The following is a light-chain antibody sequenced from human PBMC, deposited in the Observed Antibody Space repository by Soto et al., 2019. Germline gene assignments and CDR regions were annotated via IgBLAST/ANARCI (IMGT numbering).Light chain of an antibody. CDR1: QSISTN. CDR2: AAS. J-gene: IGKJ2*01. V-gene: IGKV3-15*01. CDR3: QQYNNWLYT. Sequence: IVMTQSPVTLSVSAGERATLSCRASQSISTNLAWYQQKAGQAPRLLIYAASTRANGIPARFSGSGSGTDFTLTINSLQSEDFAVYYCQQYNNWLYTWGQGTK.